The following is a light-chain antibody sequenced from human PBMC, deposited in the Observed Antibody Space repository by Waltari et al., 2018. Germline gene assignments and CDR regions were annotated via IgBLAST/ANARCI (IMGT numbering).Light chain of an antibody. V-gene: IGLV1-47*01. CDR2: RNN. J-gene: IGLJ3*02. CDR3: AAWDDSLSGRV. CDR1: SSNIGSNY. Sequence: QSVLTQPPSASGTPGQRVTISCSGSSSNIGSNYVYWYQQLPGTAPKLLIYRNNQRPLGVPAAFSGSNPGHSHSRSLTGLRSEDEADYYCAAWDDSLSGRVFGGGTKLTVL.